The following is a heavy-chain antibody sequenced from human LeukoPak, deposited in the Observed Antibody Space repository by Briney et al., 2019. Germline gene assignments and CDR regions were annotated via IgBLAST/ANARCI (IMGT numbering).Heavy chain of an antibody. V-gene: IGHV1-69*13. Sequence: GASVKVSCKASGGTFSSYAISWVRQAPGQGLEWMGRIIPIFGTANYAQKFQGRVTITADESTSTAYMELSSLRSEDTAVYYCASGRDYYDSSGPRAHVQLLGAFAIWGQGTMVTVSS. CDR1: GGTFSSYA. D-gene: IGHD3-22*01. CDR2: IIPIFGTA. CDR3: ASGRDYYDSSGPRAHVQLLGAFAI. J-gene: IGHJ3*02.